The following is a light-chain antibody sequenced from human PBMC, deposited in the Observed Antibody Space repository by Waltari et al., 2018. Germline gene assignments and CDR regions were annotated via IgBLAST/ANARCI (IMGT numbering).Light chain of an antibody. Sequence: QSVLTQPPSTSGTPGQRVTISCSGSTSNIGTNTVTWYQLLPGTAPKTVIFANYHRPSGVPDQFSASKSGTSASLVISDLQSEDEADYFCATWDDSLSGRVFGSGTKVTVL. CDR1: TSNIGTNT. J-gene: IGLJ6*01. V-gene: IGLV1-44*01. CDR2: ANY. CDR3: ATWDDSLSGRV.